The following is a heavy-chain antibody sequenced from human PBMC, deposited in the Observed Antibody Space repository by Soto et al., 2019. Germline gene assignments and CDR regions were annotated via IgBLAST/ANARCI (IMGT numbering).Heavy chain of an antibody. Sequence: GVSLRLSWAASGFTFSSHAMSWVRQAPGKGLEWVSAISGSGGSTYYADSVKGRFTISRDNSKNTLYLQMNSLRAEDTAVYYCASDIVVVPAVLMDVWGKGTTVTVS. CDR2: ISGSGGST. CDR1: GFTFSSHA. J-gene: IGHJ6*03. V-gene: IGHV3-23*01. CDR3: ASDIVVVPAVLMDV. D-gene: IGHD2-2*01.